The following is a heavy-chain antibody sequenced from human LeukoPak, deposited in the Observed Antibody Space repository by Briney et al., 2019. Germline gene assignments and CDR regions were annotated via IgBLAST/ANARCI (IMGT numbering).Heavy chain of an antibody. V-gene: IGHV3-30*03. Sequence: GGSLRLSCAASGFTFSSYGMHWVRQAPGKGQEWVAVISYDGSNKYYADSVKGRFTISRDNAKNSLYLQMNSLRAEDTAVYYCARELSYNWNDDFDYWGQGTLVTVSS. CDR1: GFTFSSYG. CDR2: ISYDGSNK. CDR3: ARELSYNWNDDFDY. D-gene: IGHD1-1*01. J-gene: IGHJ4*02.